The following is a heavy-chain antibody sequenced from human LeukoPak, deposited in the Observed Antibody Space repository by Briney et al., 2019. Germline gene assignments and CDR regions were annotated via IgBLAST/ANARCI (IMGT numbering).Heavy chain of an antibody. CDR3: ARGPYDSSGCYYGSDWYFDL. CDR1: GFTFSSYA. J-gene: IGHJ2*01. Sequence: GGSLRLSCAASGFTFSSYAMHWVRQAPGKGLEWVAVISYDGSNKYYADSVKGRFTISRDNSRNTLYLQMNSLRAEDTAVYYCARGPYDSSGCYYGSDWYFDLWGRGTLVTVSS. D-gene: IGHD3-22*01. V-gene: IGHV3-30-3*01. CDR2: ISYDGSNK.